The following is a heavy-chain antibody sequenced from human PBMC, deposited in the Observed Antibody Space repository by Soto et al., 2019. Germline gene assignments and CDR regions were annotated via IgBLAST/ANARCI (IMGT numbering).Heavy chain of an antibody. D-gene: IGHD3-10*01. CDR2: ISGSGGST. CDR3: AKGSRSVGRELVAWSVWTYYYYYYMDV. CDR1: GFTFSSYA. V-gene: IGHV3-23*01. Sequence: GGSLRLSCAASGFTFSSYAMSWVRQAPGKGLEWVSAISGSGGSTYYADSVKGRFTISRDNSKNTLYLQMNSLRAEDTAVYYWAKGSRSVGRELVAWSVWTYYYYYYMDVWGKGTTVTVSS. J-gene: IGHJ6*03.